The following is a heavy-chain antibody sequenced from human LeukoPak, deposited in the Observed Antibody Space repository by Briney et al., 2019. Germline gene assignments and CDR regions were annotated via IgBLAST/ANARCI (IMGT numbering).Heavy chain of an antibody. CDR3: ARDRVGGDLTGVSLY. D-gene: IGHD4-17*01. V-gene: IGHV1-18*01. CDR1: GYPFDNFG. CDR2: ISAYNGNT. J-gene: IGHJ4*01. Sequence: ASVKVSCKASGYPFDNFGLTWVRQAPGQGLEWMGWISAYNGNTHYAQRFRGRLTLTTETSTSTAYLELRSLKSDDTAVYYCARDRVGGDLTGVSLYWGQGTLVTVSS.